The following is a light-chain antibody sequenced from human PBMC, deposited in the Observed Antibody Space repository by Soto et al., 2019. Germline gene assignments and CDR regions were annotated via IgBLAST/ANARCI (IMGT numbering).Light chain of an antibody. J-gene: IGKJ1*01. CDR1: QSVPSNF. CDR2: GVS. Sequence: LSPGERATLSCRASQSVPSNFLAWYQQKPGQAPILLIYGVSXXATGIPDRFNGSGSGTDFTLTISRLEPEDFAVYYCQQYDSSWTFGQGTKVEIK. V-gene: IGKV3-20*01. CDR3: QQYDSSWT.